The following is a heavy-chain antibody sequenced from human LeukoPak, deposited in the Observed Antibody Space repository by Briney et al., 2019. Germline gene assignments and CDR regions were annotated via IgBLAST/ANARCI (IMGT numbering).Heavy chain of an antibody. CDR3: ARGVRSGSYYFDY. CDR1: GGSISSSNW. CDR2: IYYSGST. D-gene: IGHD1-26*01. V-gene: IGHV4-4*02. Sequence: PSETLSLTCAVSGGSISSSNWWSWVRQPPGKGLEWIGSIYYSGSTYYNPSLKSRVTISVDTSKNQFSLKLSSVTAADTAVYYCARGVRSGSYYFDYWGQGTLVTVSS. J-gene: IGHJ4*02.